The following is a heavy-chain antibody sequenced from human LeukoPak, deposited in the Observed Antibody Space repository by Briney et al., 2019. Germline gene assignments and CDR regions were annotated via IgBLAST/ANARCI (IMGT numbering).Heavy chain of an antibody. CDR1: GFTFSNYA. J-gene: IGHJ6*02. CDR2: ILFDGSNK. CDR3: ARDLLGMDV. V-gene: IGHV3-30-3*01. Sequence: GGSLRLSCAASGFTFSNYAMHWDRQAPGKGLEWVAVILFDGSNKYTDSVKGRFTISRDNSKNTLYLQMNSLRAEDTAVYYCARDLLGMDVWGQGTTVTVSS.